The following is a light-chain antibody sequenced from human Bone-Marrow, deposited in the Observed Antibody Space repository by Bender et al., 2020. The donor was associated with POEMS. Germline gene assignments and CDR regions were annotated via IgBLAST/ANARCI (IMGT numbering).Light chain of an antibody. CDR3: QAWDSSLWV. CDR2: DVT. V-gene: IGLV2-14*03. CDR1: SSDVGGYNY. J-gene: IGLJ3*02. Sequence: QSALTQPASVSASPGQSITISCTGTSSDVGGYNYVSWYQQHPNKAPKLIIYDVTIRPSGVSNRFSGSKSGNTASLTISGLQAEDEADYYCQAWDSSLWVFGGGTKLTVL.